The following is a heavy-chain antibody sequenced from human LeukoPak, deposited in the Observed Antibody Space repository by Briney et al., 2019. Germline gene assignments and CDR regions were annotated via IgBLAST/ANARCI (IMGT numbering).Heavy chain of an antibody. CDR2: IWYDGSNK. CDR3: ARTYYYGSGSYPRFDP. J-gene: IGHJ5*02. D-gene: IGHD3-10*01. CDR1: GFTFSSYG. Sequence: GGSLRLSCAASGFTFSSYGMHWVRQAPGKGLEWVAVIWYDGSNKYYADSVKGRFTISRDNSKNTLYLQMNSLRAEDTAVYYCARTYYYGSGSYPRFDPWGQGTLVTVSS. V-gene: IGHV3-33*01.